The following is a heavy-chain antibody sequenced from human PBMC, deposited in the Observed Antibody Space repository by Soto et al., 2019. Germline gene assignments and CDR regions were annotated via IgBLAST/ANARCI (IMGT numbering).Heavy chain of an antibody. J-gene: IGHJ4*02. CDR2: IYYSGST. CDR3: ARVRVFGVVIMWEVLDY. Sequence: SEPQSLTCTGSGGSISSYCWSRNRQPPGKGLEWIGYIYYSGSTNYNPSLKSRVTISVDTSKNQFSLKLSSVTAADTAVYYCARVRVFGVVIMWEVLDYWGQGTPVTVSS. CDR1: GGSISSYC. D-gene: IGHD3-3*01. V-gene: IGHV4-59*01.